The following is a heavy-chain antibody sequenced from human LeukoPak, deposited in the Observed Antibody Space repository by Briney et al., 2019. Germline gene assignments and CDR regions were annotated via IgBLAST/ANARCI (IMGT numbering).Heavy chain of an antibody. CDR1: GGSISSYY. CDR2: IYYSGST. J-gene: IGHJ5*02. V-gene: IGHV4-59*01. CDR3: ARERFNDSSAGATWFDP. Sequence: PSETLSLTCTVSGGSISSYYWSWIRQPPGKGLEWIGYIYYSGSTNYNPSLKSRVTISVDTSKNQFPLKLSSVTAADTAVYYCARERFNDSSAGATWFDPWGQGTLVTVSS. D-gene: IGHD3-22*01.